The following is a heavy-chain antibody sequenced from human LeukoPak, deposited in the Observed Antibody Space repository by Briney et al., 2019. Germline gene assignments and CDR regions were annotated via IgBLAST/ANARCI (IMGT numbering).Heavy chain of an antibody. Sequence: ASVKVSCKASGGTFSSYAISWVRQAPGQGLEWMGRIIPILGIANYAQKFQGRVTITADKSTSTAYMELSSLRSEDTAVYYCARGRGKVMSSSWSPRPSFDYWGQGTLVTVSS. D-gene: IGHD6-13*01. V-gene: IGHV1-69*04. CDR2: IIPILGIA. CDR1: GGTFSSYA. J-gene: IGHJ4*02. CDR3: ARGRGKVMSSSWSPRPSFDY.